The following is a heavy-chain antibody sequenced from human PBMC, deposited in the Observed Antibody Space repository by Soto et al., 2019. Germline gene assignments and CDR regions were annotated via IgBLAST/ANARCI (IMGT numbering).Heavy chain of an antibody. CDR2: IYYSGST. CDR1: GGSISSGGYY. Sequence: QVQLQESGPGLVKPSQTLSLTCTVSGGSISSGGYYWSWIRQHPGKGLEWIGYIYYSGSTYYTPSLTSRVTISVDTSKNQFSLKLSSVTAADTAVYYCARDSGSGWTYYYYGMDVWGQGTTVTVSS. CDR3: ARDSGSGWTYYYYGMDV. D-gene: IGHD6-19*01. J-gene: IGHJ6*02. V-gene: IGHV4-31*03.